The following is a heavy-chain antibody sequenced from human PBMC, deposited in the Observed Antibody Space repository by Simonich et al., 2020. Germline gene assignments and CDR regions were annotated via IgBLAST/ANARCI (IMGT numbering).Heavy chain of an antibody. CDR3: ASDGAYDTVVTGAY. CDR1: GFTFSSYE. D-gene: IGHD3-9*01. CDR2: ISRIGSTK. V-gene: IGHV3-48*03. Sequence: EVQLVESGGGLVQPGGSLRLSGAASGFTFSSYEMNWVRQEPGKGRGWVSYISRIGSTKSYAAFVKGRFTISRDNAKNSLYLQMNSLRAEDTAVYYCASDGAYDTVVTGAYWGQGTLVTVSS. J-gene: IGHJ4*02.